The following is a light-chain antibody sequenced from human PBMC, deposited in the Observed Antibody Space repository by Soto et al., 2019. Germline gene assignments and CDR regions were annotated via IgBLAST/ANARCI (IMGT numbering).Light chain of an antibody. CDR1: SSNIGAGYD. J-gene: IGLJ1*01. CDR3: HSYDSSLSGSYV. CDR2: DNN. Sequence: QSVLTQPPSVSGAPGQRVIISCTGSSSNIGAGYDVHWYQQLPGTAPRLLIYDNNNRPSGVPARFSVSKSDTSASLAITGLQPEDEADYYCHSYDSSLSGSYVFGTGTKLTVL. V-gene: IGLV1-40*01.